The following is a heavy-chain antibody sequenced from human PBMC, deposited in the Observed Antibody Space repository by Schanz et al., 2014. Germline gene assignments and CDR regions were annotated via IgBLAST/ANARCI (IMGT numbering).Heavy chain of an antibody. CDR3: AKVGLYYYGSGFDY. CDR2: IRYDGSNK. V-gene: IGHV3-30*02. Sequence: GKEVGSFLFLVQPLGSLRLSCAASGFTFSSYGMHWVRQAPGKGLEWVAFIRYDGSNKYYADSVKGRFTISRDNSKNTLYLQMNSLRAEDTAVYYCAKVGLYYYGSGFDYWGQGTLVTVSS. J-gene: IGHJ4*02. D-gene: IGHD3-10*01. CDR1: GFTFSSYG.